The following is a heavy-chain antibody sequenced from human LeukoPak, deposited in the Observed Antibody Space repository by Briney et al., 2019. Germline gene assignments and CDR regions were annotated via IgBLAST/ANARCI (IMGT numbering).Heavy chain of an antibody. CDR2: IRYDGSNK. D-gene: IGHD3-22*01. V-gene: IGHV3-30*02. J-gene: IGHJ4*02. CDR3: AKDSSGYYYGDIDY. CDR1: GFTFSSYG. Sequence: GGSLRLSCAASGFTFSSYGMHWVRQAPGKGLEWVAFIRYDGSNKYYADSVKGRLAISRDNSKNTLYLQMNSLRAEDTAVYYCAKDSSGYYYGDIDYWGQGTLVTVSS.